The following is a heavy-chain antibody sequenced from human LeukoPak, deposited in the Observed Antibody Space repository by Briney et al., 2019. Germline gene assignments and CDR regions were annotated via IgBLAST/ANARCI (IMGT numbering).Heavy chain of an antibody. J-gene: IGHJ4*02. CDR1: GYTFTTYP. CDR2: IYHRDGST. Sequence: ASVKVSCKASGYTFTTYPINWVRQAPGQGLEWMGLIYHRDGSTSYAQKFQGRVTVTRDTSTSTVHMELSGLRSEDTAVYYCARDQEGFDYWGQGTLVTVSS. CDR3: ARDQEGFDY. V-gene: IGHV1-46*01.